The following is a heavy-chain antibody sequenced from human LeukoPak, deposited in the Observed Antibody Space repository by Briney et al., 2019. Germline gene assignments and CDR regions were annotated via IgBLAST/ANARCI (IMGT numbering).Heavy chain of an antibody. CDR1: GGSFSGYY. CDR2: INHSGST. CDR3: AKLYNSSVYEQEKFDY. D-gene: IGHD3-22*01. Sequence: SETLSLTCAVYGGSFSGYYWSWIRQPPGKGLEWIGEINHSGSTNYNPSLKSRVTISVDTSKNQFSLKLSSVTAADKAVYYCAKLYNSSVYEQEKFDYGGQGPLATVSS. J-gene: IGHJ4*02. V-gene: IGHV4-34*01.